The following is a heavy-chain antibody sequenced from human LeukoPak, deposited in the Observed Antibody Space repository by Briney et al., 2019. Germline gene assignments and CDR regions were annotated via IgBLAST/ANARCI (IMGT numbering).Heavy chain of an antibody. V-gene: IGHV3-21*01. J-gene: IGHJ4*02. CDR1: GLIFSIYN. Sequence: PGGSVRLFCASSGLIFSIYNVNCVRQAPGKGLEWVSSISSSSSYIYYGDSVKGRFTISRDNAKDSLYLQMNRLRAEDTAVYYCARDYDTYWGQGTLVTVSS. CDR2: ISSSSSYI. D-gene: IGHD3-9*01. CDR3: ARDYDTY.